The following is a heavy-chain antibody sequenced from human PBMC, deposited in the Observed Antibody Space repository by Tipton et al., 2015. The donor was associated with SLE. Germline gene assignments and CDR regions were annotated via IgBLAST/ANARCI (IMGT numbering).Heavy chain of an antibody. D-gene: IGHD2-15*01. J-gene: IGHJ4*02. CDR3: ARGCRKY. Sequence: QSGPEVKKPGASVKVSCKASGYTFTSNDIVWVRQAPGQGLEWMGWMIPNSGNTAYAPKFQGRLIMTRNTSISTVYMELSNLRSEDTAVYFCARGCRKYWGQGTLVTVSS. CDR1: GYTFTSND. CDR2: MIPNSGNT. V-gene: IGHV1-8*01.